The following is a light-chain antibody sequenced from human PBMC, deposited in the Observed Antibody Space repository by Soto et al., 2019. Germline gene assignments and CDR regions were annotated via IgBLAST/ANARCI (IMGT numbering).Light chain of an antibody. J-gene: IGKJ1*01. CDR2: GAS. CDR1: QSVSSN. CDR3: QQYNNWPPEGT. V-gene: IGKV3-15*01. Sequence: EIVMTHSPATLSVSPGERATLSSRASQSVSSNLAWYQQKPGQAPRLLIYGASTRATGIPARFSGSGSGTEFTLTISSLQSEDFAVYYCQQYNNWPPEGTFGQGTKVDIK.